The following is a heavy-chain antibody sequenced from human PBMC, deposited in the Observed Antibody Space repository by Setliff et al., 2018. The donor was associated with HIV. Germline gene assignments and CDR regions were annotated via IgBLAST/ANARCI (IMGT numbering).Heavy chain of an antibody. V-gene: IGHV4-39*07. CDR3: ARANIVVVPAAIYWYFDL. J-gene: IGHJ2*01. D-gene: IGHD2-2*01. CDR1: GGSISSTNYY. Sequence: PSETLSLTCTVSGGSISSTNYYWSWIRQPPGKGLEWIGEINHSGSTNYNPSLKSRVTISVDTSKNQFSLKLSSVTAADTAVYYCARANIVVVPAAIYWYFDLWGRGTLVTVSS. CDR2: INHSGST.